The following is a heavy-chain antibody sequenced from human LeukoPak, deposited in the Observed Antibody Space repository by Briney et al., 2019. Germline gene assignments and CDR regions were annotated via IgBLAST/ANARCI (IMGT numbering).Heavy chain of an antibody. J-gene: IGHJ1*01. V-gene: IGHV1-69*01. CDR2: IIPIFGTA. D-gene: IGHD2-15*01. Sequence: GSSVKVSCKASGGTFSSYAINWVRQAPGQGLEWMGGIIPIFGTANYAQKFQGRVTITADESTSTAYMELSSLRSEDTAVYYCAREGSAGYCSGGSCQGVFQHWGQGTLVTVSS. CDR1: GGTFSSYA. CDR3: AREGSAGYCSGGSCQGVFQH.